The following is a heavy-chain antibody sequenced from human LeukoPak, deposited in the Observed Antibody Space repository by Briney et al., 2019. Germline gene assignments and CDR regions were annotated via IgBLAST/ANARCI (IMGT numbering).Heavy chain of an antibody. CDR3: ARGIRRWFGESTNEVRAGDFYGMDV. D-gene: IGHD3-10*01. CDR2: INPNSGGT. J-gene: IGHJ6*02. CDR1: GYTFTGYY. V-gene: IGHV1-2*02. Sequence: ASVKVSCKASGYTFTGYYMHWVRQAPGQGLEWMGWINPNSGGTNYAQKFQGRVTMTRDTSISTAYMELSRLRSDDTAVYYCARGIRRWFGESTNEVRAGDFYGMDVWGQGTTVTVSS.